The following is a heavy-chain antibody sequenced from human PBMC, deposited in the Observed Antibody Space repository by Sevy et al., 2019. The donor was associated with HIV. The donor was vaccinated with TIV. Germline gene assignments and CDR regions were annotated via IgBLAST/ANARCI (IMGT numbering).Heavy chain of an antibody. Sequence: GGSLRLSCPASGFTFSNAWMSWVRQAPGKGLEWVGRIKSKTDGGTTDYAAPVKGRFTISRDDSKNTLYLQMNSLKTEDTAVYYCTTGVRGRSGDDAFDIWGQGTMVTVSS. CDR2: IKSKTDGGTT. CDR1: GFTFSNAW. CDR3: TTGVRGRSGDDAFDI. V-gene: IGHV3-15*01. J-gene: IGHJ3*02. D-gene: IGHD3-10*01.